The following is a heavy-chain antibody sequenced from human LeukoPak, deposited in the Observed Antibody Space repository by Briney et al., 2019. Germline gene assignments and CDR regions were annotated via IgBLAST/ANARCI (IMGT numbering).Heavy chain of an antibody. J-gene: IGHJ1*01. CDR1: GFTFSSYG. CDR3: AKDRGDYHAEYFQH. V-gene: IGHV3-30*02. D-gene: IGHD4-17*01. Sequence: GGSLRLSCAASGFTFSSYGMHWVRQAPGKGLEWVAFIRYDGSNKYYADSVKGRFTISRDNSKNTLYLQMNSLRAEDTAVYYCAKDRGDYHAEYFQHWDQGTLVTVPS. CDR2: IRYDGSNK.